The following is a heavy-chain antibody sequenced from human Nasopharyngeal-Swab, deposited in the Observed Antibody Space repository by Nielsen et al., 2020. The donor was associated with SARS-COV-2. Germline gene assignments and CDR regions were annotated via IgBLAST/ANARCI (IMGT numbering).Heavy chain of an antibody. CDR1: GGAFRGYD. V-gene: IGHV4-34*01. CDR2: INHSGST. Sequence: GSRRLACAVYGGAFRGYDGSWIRQPPGKGLEWIGEINHSGSTNYNPSLKSRVTISVDTSKNQFALKLSSVTAADTAVYYCARENVWGQGTTVTVSS. J-gene: IGHJ6*02. CDR3: ARENV.